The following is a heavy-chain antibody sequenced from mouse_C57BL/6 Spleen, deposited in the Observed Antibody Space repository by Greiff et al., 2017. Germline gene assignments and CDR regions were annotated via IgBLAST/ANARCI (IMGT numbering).Heavy chain of an antibody. Sequence: QVQLQQPGTELVKPGASVKLSCKASGYTFTSYWMHWVKQRPGQGLEWIGNINPSNGGTNYNEKFKSKATLTVDKSSSTAYMQLSSLTPEDSAVYYCAREAITTVVATDYWGQGTTLTVSS. CDR3: AREAITTVVATDY. J-gene: IGHJ2*01. D-gene: IGHD1-1*01. CDR2: INPSNGGT. CDR1: GYTFTSYW. V-gene: IGHV1-53*01.